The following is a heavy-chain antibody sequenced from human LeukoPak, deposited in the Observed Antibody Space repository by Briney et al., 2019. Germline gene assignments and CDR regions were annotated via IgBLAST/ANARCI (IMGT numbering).Heavy chain of an antibody. CDR1: GGSISSSGYS. D-gene: IGHD2-21*02. CDR3: ARTPTYRGGDCYYFDP. CDR2: IHHTGST. V-gene: IGHV4-30-2*01. J-gene: IGHJ5*02. Sequence: SETLSLTCAVSGGSISSSGYSWSWIRQPPGKGLEWIGYIHHTGSTYYNPSLKSRVTISVDRSKNQLSLKLSSVTAADTAMYFCARTPTYRGGDCYYFDPWGQGTLVTVSS.